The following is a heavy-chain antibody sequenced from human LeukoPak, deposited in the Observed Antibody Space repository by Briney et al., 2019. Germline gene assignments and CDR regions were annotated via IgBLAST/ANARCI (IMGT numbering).Heavy chain of an antibody. D-gene: IGHD3-3*01. J-gene: IGHJ5*02. CDR1: GFTFSSC. Sequence: PGGSLRLSCAASGFTFSSCLNWVRQAPGKGLEWVSYISPSSSSTYYADSVKGRFTISRDNARNSLYLQMNSLSTEDTALYYCARDAASGNNWFDPWGQGTLVTVSS. V-gene: IGHV3-48*01. CDR2: ISPSSSST. CDR3: ARDAASGNNWFDP.